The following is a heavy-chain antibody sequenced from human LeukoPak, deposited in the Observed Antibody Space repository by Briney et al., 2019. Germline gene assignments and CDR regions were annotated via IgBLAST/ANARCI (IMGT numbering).Heavy chain of an antibody. CDR2: IDGTSNYI. V-gene: IGHV3-21*01. CDR3: AREQIDTISWPFGIDY. Sequence: GGSLRLSCAGSGFTFSSHSMNWVRQAPGKGLEWVSSIDGTSNYIYYADSVKGRFTISRDNAKNSLYLQMNSLRAEDTAMYYCAREQIDTISWPFGIDYWGQGTLVTVSS. CDR1: GFTFSSHS. J-gene: IGHJ4*02. D-gene: IGHD6-13*01.